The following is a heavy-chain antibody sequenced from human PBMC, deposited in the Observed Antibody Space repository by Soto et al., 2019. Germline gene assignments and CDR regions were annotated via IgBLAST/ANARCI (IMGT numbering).Heavy chain of an antibody. Sequence: EVQLLESGGCLVQPGGSLRLSCAASGFSVSRYAMMWVRQPPGKGQEWVAGMTGSGGDIRYADPVKGRFTISKDNSKNTLDLQINSLRAEATAIYYCEKDAVYGYGLWLACNWGQGTMVTVSS. J-gene: IGHJ4*02. CDR2: MTGSGGDI. D-gene: IGHD5-18*01. CDR3: EKDAVYGYGLWLACN. V-gene: IGHV3-23*01. CDR1: GFSVSRYA.